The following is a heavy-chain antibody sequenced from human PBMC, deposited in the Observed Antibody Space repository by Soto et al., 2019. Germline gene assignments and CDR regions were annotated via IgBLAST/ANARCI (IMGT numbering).Heavy chain of an antibody. CDR3: ARGKSGYLTFDY. Sequence: EVQLVETGGGLVQPGGSLRLSCAASGFIVSDNYMNWVRQAPGKGLEWLSVVYSGSATYYADSVKGRFTISRDNSKNTVFLQMNSLRVEDTAVYYCARGKSGYLTFDYWGQGTLDTVSS. J-gene: IGHJ4*02. D-gene: IGHD3-22*01. CDR2: VYSGSAT. V-gene: IGHV3-53*02. CDR1: GFIVSDNY.